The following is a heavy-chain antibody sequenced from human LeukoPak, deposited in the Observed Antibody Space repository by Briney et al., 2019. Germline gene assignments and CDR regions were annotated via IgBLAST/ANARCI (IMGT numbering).Heavy chain of an antibody. CDR1: GFTFSSYA. D-gene: IGHD2-2*01. CDR2: IPYDGSNK. V-gene: IGHV3-30-3*01. CDR3: ARDAYCSSTSCYRWFDP. J-gene: IGHJ5*02. Sequence: PGRSLRLSCAASGFTFSSYAMHWVRQAPGKGLEWVAVIPYDGSNKYYADSVKGRFTISRDNSKNTLYLQMNSLRAEDTAVYYCARDAYCSSTSCYRWFDPWGQGTLVTVSS.